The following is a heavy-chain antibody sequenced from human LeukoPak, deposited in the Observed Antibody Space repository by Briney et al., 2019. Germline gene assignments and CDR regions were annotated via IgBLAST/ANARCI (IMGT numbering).Heavy chain of an antibody. CDR3: ARDHASGRHSGSYYLFDY. V-gene: IGHV1-2*02. CDR2: INPNSGGT. D-gene: IGHD1-26*01. CDR1: GYTFTGYY. J-gene: IGHJ4*02. Sequence: ASVKVSCKASGYTFTGYYMHWVRQAPGQGLEWMGWINPNSGGTNYAQKFQGRVTMTRDTSISTAYMELSRLRSDDTAVYYCARDHASGRHSGSYYLFDYWGQGTLVTVSS.